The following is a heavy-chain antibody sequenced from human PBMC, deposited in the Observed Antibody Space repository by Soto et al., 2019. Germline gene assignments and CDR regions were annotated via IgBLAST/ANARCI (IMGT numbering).Heavy chain of an antibody. V-gene: IGHV4-30-4*01. J-gene: IGHJ6*02. CDR2: IYYSGTT. D-gene: IGHD5-18*01. Sequence: LSLTCTVSGGSISSGDYYWSWIRQPPGKGLEWIGYIYYSGTTYYNPSLKSRVTISVDTSKNQFSLKVSSVTAADTAVYYCARALIQLWPHYYYGMDVWGQGTTVTVSS. CDR1: GGSISSGDYY. CDR3: ARALIQLWPHYYYGMDV.